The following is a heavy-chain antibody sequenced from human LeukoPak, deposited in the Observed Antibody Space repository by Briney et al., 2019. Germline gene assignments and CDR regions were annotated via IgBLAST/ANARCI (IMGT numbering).Heavy chain of an antibody. V-gene: IGHV3-7*01. CDR2: IKQDGSEK. Sequence: GGSLRLSCAASGFSFGSYGIHWVRQAPGKGLEWVANIKQDGSEKYYVDSVKGRFTISRDNAKNSLYLQMNSLRAEDTAVYYCARDSSITMIVVVIKRVFDYWGQGTLVTVSS. D-gene: IGHD3-22*01. CDR3: ARDSSITMIVVVIKRVFDY. J-gene: IGHJ4*02. CDR1: GFSFGSYG.